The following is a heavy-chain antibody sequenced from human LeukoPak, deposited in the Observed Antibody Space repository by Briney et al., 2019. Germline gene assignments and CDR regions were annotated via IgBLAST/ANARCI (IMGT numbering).Heavy chain of an antibody. CDR3: ARVGYCSGGSCYYEISFDY. J-gene: IGHJ4*02. CDR1: GGSFSGYY. V-gene: IGHV4-34*01. CDR2: INHSGST. D-gene: IGHD2-15*01. Sequence: SETLSLTCAVYGGSFSGYYWSWIRQPPGKGLEWIGEINHSGSTNYNPSLKSRVTISVDTSKNQFSLKLSSVTAADTAVYYCARVGYCSGGSCYYEISFDYWGQGTLVTVSS.